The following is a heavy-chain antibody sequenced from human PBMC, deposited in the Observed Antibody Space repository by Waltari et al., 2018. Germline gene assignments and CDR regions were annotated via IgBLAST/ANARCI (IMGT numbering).Heavy chain of an antibody. CDR3: ARDPNYDFWSGYYPLDY. Sequence: QVQLVQSGAEVKKPGASVKVSCKASGYTFTSYYMHWVRQAPGQGLEWMGIINPSGGSTSYAQKFQGRVTMTRETSTSTVYMELSSLRSEDTAVYYCARDPNYDFWSGYYPLDYWGQGTLVTVSS. V-gene: IGHV1-46*01. CDR1: GYTFTSYY. J-gene: IGHJ4*02. CDR2: INPSGGST. D-gene: IGHD3-3*01.